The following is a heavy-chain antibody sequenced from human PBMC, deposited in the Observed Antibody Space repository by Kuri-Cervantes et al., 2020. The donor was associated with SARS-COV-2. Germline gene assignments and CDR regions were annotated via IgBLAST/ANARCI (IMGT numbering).Heavy chain of an antibody. CDR3: ARGGSSGWYYFDY. V-gene: IGHV3-21*01. CDR2: ISSSSSYI. CDR1: RFTFSSYS. D-gene: IGHD6-19*01. Sequence: GGSMTPACAASRFTFSSYSMNWVRQAPGKGLEWVSSISSSSSYIYYADSVKGRFTISRDNAKNSLYLQMNSLRAEDTAVYYCARGGSSGWYYFDYWGQGTLVTVSS. J-gene: IGHJ4*02.